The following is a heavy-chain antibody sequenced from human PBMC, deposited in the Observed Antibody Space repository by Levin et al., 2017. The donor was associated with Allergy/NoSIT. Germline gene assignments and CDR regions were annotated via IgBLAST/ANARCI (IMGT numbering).Heavy chain of an antibody. CDR3: ARGNYDSGGYYYITDY. CDR1: GGSISSYY. J-gene: IGHJ4*02. V-gene: IGHV4-4*07. Sequence: NSSETLSLTCTVSGGSISSYYWSWIRQPAGKGLEWIGRIYTSGSTNYNPSLKSRVTMSVDTSKNQFSLKLSSVTAADTAVYYCARGNYDSGGYYYITDYWGQGTLVTVSS. CDR2: IYTSGST. D-gene: IGHD3-22*01.